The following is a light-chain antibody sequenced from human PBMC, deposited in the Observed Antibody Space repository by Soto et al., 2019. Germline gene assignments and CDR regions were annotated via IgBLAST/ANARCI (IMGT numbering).Light chain of an antibody. J-gene: IGKJ5*01. CDR2: AAS. V-gene: IGKV1-39*01. Sequence: DIQMTQSPSSLSASVGDRVTITCRTSHDISDYLSWYQQKPGKAPKLLIYAASTLQSGVPSRFSGSGSGTYFTLTISSLQREDFATYYCQQAHGTFGQGTRLEIK. CDR1: HDISDY. CDR3: QQAHGT.